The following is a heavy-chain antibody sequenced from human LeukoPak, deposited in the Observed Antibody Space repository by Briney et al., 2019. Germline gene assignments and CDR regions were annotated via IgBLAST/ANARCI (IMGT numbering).Heavy chain of an antibody. CDR2: IKQDGSEK. J-gene: IGHJ3*02. D-gene: IGHD3-3*01. CDR3: VRDADLGAKIFGALDI. CDR1: GFTFSNAW. V-gene: IGHV3-7*01. Sequence: GGSLRLSCAASGFTFSNAWMSWVRQAPGKGLEWVASIKQDGSEKHYVDSVKGRFTISRDNAKKSLYLQMNSLRAEETAVYYCVRDADLGAKIFGALDIWGQGTMVTVSS.